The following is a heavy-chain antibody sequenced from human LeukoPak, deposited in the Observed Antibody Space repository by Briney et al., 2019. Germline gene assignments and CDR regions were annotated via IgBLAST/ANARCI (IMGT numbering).Heavy chain of an antibody. V-gene: IGHV3-23*01. CDR3: ATGRIGYIPDD. J-gene: IGHJ4*02. Sequence: GGSLRLSCAVSGFTFSRYAMRWVRQAPGKGLECVSVISSSGGNTYYADSVKGRFTISRDSSKNMLYLQTNSLRVEDTAIYYCATGRIGYIPDDWGQGTLVTVSS. D-gene: IGHD6-13*01. CDR1: GFTFSRYA. CDR2: ISSSGGNT.